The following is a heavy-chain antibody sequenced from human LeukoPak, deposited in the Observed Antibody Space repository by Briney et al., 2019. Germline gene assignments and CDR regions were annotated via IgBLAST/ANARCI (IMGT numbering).Heavy chain of an antibody. V-gene: IGHV3-7*01. CDR3: ARIGLRSFDWERLVGDAFDI. Sequence: PGGSLRLSCAASGFTFSSYWMSWVRQAPGKGLEWVANIKQDGSEKYYVDSVKGRFTISRDNAKNSLYLQMNSLRAEDTAVYYCARIGLRSFDWERLVGDAFDIWGQGTMVTVSS. CDR2: IKQDGSEK. D-gene: IGHD3-9*01. CDR1: GFTFSSYW. J-gene: IGHJ3*02.